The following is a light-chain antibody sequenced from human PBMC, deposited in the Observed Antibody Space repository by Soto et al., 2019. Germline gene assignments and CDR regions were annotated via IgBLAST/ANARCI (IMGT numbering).Light chain of an antibody. CDR3: QHYNSYSEA. CDR1: QNISNY. CDR2: DVS. J-gene: IGKJ1*01. V-gene: IGKV3-11*01. Sequence: IVWTQSPATLAVXPLKXXTVXXRASQNISNYLIWYQQKPGQAPRLLIYDVSNRATGIPARFSGSGSGTDFTLTISSLQPEDFATYYCQHYNSYSEAFGQGTKVDIK.